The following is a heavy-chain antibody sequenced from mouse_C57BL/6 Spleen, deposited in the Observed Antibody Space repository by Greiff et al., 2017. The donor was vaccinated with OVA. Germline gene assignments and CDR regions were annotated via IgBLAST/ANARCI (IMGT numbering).Heavy chain of an antibody. J-gene: IGHJ2*01. CDR3: AKDDGYYVTLFDY. CDR2: ISSGSSTI. V-gene: IGHV5-17*01. D-gene: IGHD2-3*01. Sequence: EVKLQESGGGLVKPGGSLKLSCAASGFTFSDYGMHWVRQAPEKGLEWVAYISSGSSTIYYADTVKGRFTISRDNAKNTLFLQMTSLRSEDTAMYYCAKDDGYYVTLFDYWGQGTTLTVSS. CDR1: GFTFSDYG.